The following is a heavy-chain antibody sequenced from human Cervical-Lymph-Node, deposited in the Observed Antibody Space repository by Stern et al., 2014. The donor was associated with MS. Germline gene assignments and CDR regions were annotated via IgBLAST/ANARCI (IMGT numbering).Heavy chain of an antibody. V-gene: IGHV3-33*01. Sequence: VQLVESVGGVVQPGRSLRLSCAASGFTFSSYGMHWVRQAPGKGLEWVTVIWHDGSIKQYADSVMVRFTISKDNDRSTLHLQMNSLRAEDTAVYYCARGGLWGAYAPMDVWGQGTTVTVSS. D-gene: IGHD3-16*01. CDR1: GFTFSSYG. CDR3: ARGGLWGAYAPMDV. CDR2: IWHDGSIK. J-gene: IGHJ6*02.